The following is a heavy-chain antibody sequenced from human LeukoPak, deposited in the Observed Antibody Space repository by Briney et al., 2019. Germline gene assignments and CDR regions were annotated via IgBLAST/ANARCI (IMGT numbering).Heavy chain of an antibody. CDR1: GGSISSYY. D-gene: IGHD3-3*01. CDR2: IYYSGST. Sequence: PSETLSLTCTVSGGSISSYYWSWIRQPPGKGLEWIGYIYYSGSTNYNPSLKSRVTISVDTSKNQFSLKLSSVTAADTAVHYCARVTYDFWAYYFDYWGQGTLVTVSS. J-gene: IGHJ4*02. V-gene: IGHV4-59*01. CDR3: ARVTYDFWAYYFDY.